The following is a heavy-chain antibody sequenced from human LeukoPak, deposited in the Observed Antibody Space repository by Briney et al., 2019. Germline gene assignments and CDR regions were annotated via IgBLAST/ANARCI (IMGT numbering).Heavy chain of an antibody. Sequence: SETLSLTCTVSGGSISSGYYFWNWIRQPAGKGLEWIGRMYTSGSTNYNPSLKSRVTISADTSKNQFSLKLSSVTAADTAVYYCAISRSGNIDYWGQGTLVTVSS. V-gene: IGHV4-61*02. D-gene: IGHD4-23*01. CDR3: AISRSGNIDY. CDR1: GGSISSGYYF. J-gene: IGHJ4*02. CDR2: MYTSGST.